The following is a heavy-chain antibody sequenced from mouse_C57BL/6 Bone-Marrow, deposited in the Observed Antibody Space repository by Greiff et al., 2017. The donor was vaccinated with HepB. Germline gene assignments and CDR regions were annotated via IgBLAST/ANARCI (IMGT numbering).Heavy chain of an antibody. CDR1: GFNIKDYY. V-gene: IGHV14-2*01. Sequence: VQLQQSGAELVKPGASVKLSCTASGFNIKDYYMHWVKQRTEQGLEWIGRIDPEDGETKYAPKFPGKATITADTSSNTADLQLSSLTSEDTAVYYCARWEHLITTVVSGYFDVWGTGTTVTVSS. CDR2: IDPEDGET. J-gene: IGHJ1*03. D-gene: IGHD1-1*01. CDR3: ARWEHLITTVVSGYFDV.